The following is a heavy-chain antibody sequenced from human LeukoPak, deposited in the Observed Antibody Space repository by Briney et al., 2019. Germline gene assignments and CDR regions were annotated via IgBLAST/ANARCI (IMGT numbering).Heavy chain of an antibody. D-gene: IGHD3-10*01. J-gene: IGHJ5*02. Sequence: GGSLRLSCAASGFTFSRYTMSWVRQAPGKGLEWVSGSGRDGATYYVDSVKGRFIISRDDSRNTAYLQMNSLRADDTAVYYCANLEITMIRGPWGQGTLVTVFS. CDR1: GFTFSRYT. CDR2: SGRDGAT. V-gene: IGHV3-23*01. CDR3: ANLEITMIRGP.